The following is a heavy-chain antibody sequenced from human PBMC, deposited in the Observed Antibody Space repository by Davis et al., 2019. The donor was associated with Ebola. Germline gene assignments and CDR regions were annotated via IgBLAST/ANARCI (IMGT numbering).Heavy chain of an antibody. CDR1: AGSIRSRSHY. J-gene: IGHJ6*02. Sequence: SETLSPTCPLSAGSIRSRSHYWGWIRQPPGKGLEWIGSIFYRGSTHYNPSLKSRVTISVDTSKNQFSLKLSSVTAADTAVYYCATTTGAIAARRVQTYYYGMDVWGQGTTVTVSS. CDR2: IFYRGST. V-gene: IGHV4-39*01. CDR3: ATTTGAIAARRVQTYYYGMDV. D-gene: IGHD6-6*01.